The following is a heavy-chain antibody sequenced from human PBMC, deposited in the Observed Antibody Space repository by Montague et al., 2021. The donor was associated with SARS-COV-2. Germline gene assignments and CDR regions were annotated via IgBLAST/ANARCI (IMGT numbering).Heavy chain of an antibody. CDR2: KYYSGRT. V-gene: IGHV4-39*01. Sequence: SETLSLTCTVSRASISSRSYFWAWVRQPPGKGLEWIGFKYYSGRTYYNPTLKSRVTISVDTSKNQFSLKLNSVTAADTAVYYCATIASSITIFGVVQGYYFDDWGQGTMVTVSS. J-gene: IGHJ4*01. CDR1: RASISSRSYF. CDR3: ATIASSITIFGVVQGYYFDD. D-gene: IGHD3-3*01.